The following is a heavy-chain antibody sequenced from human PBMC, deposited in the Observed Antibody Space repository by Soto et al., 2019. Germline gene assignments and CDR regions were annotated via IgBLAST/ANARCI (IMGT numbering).Heavy chain of an antibody. J-gene: IGHJ4*02. CDR2: ISVDNGDT. D-gene: IGHD2-2*01. V-gene: IGHV1-18*01. CDR3: ERVQSLGYCRSASCYDVFDH. CDR1: GYTFNSAG. Sequence: QVPLVQSGPEVKEPGASVRVSCKASGYTFNSAGLAWVRQAPGQGLEWMGWISVDNGDTKYAQKFQGRVTMTTDTSTTTAYMDLRGLKSDDTAVFYCERVQSLGYCRSASCYDVFDHWGQGTLVTVSS.